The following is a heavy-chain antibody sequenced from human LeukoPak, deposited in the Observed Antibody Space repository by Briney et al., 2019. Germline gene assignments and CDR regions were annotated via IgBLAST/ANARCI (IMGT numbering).Heavy chain of an antibody. CDR1: GFTFSSYS. Sequence: GGSLRLSCAASGFTFSSYSMNWVRQAPGKGLEWVGRIKSKADGGTTDYAAPVKGRFTISRDDSKNTLYLQMNSLKTEDTAVYYCTTSSIVGAIDAFDIWGQGTMVTVSS. CDR3: TTSSIVGAIDAFDI. CDR2: IKSKADGGTT. J-gene: IGHJ3*02. D-gene: IGHD1-26*01. V-gene: IGHV3-15*01.